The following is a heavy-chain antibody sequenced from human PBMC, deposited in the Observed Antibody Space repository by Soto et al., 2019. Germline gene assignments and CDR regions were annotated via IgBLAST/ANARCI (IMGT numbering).Heavy chain of an antibody. J-gene: IGHJ4*02. D-gene: IGHD4-17*01. Sequence: GGSLRLSCAASGFTFITYTMNWVRQAPGKGLEWLSYIHSTSNNIFYADSVKGRFTISTDIAKNSLYLQMNSLRDEDTAVYYCARDRDYAFDYWGMGTLVTVDS. V-gene: IGHV3-48*02. CDR2: IHSTSNNI. CDR1: GFTFITYT. CDR3: ARDRDYAFDY.